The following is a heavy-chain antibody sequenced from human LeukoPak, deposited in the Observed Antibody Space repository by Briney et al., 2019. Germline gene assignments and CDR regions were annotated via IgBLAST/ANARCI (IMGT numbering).Heavy chain of an antibody. J-gene: IGHJ6*02. CDR3: ARDLGRSCGWLVGVFMDV. Sequence: SVKVSCKASGGTFSSYAINWVRQAPGQGLEWMGGIIPIFGTANYAQKFQGRVTITADESTSTAYMELSSLRSEDTAMYYCARDLGRSCGWLVGVFMDVWGQGTTVTVSS. CDR2: IIPIFGTA. CDR1: GGTFSSYA. D-gene: IGHD6-19*01. V-gene: IGHV1-69*13.